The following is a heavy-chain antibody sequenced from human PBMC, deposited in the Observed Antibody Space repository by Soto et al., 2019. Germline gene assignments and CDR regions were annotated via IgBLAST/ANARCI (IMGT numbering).Heavy chain of an antibody. D-gene: IGHD3-3*01. J-gene: IGHJ6*02. CDR3: ARASATPLLRFLEWSPLDHYGMDV. Sequence: GGSLRLSCAASGFTFTNYWMSWVRQAPGKGLEWVANIKKSRSDIYYVDSVKGRFTISRDNAKNSLYLQMNSLRDEDTAVYYCARASATPLLRFLEWSPLDHYGMDVWGQGTTVTVSS. V-gene: IGHV3-7*01. CDR1: GFTFTNYW. CDR2: IKKSRSDI.